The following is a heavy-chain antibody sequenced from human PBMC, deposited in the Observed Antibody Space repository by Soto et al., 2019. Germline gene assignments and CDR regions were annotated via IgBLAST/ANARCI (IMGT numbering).Heavy chain of an antibody. CDR1: GFTFGFNA. CDR2: ISAGGVST. Sequence: SGGSLRLSCAATGFTFGFNALSWVRQAPGKGLEWVSSISAGGVSTNYADSVRGRFTISRDNSKNTLYLQMNSLRAEDTAVYYCAKDDIVVVTALNFWGQGTLVTVSS. J-gene: IGHJ4*02. V-gene: IGHV3-23*01. D-gene: IGHD2-21*02. CDR3: AKDDIVVVTALNF.